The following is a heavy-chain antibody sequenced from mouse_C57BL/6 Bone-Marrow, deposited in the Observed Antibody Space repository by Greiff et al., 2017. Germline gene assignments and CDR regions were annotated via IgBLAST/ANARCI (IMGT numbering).Heavy chain of an antibody. Sequence: VQLQQSGPVLVKPGASVKMSCKASGYTFTDYYMNWVKQSPGKSLEWIGVINPYNGGTSYNQKFKGKATLTVDKSSSTAYMELSSLTSEDSAVYYCAREWLPPDYWGQGTTLTVSS. CDR1: GYTFTDYY. CDR2: INPYNGGT. CDR3: AREWLPPDY. V-gene: IGHV1-19*01. D-gene: IGHD2-2*01. J-gene: IGHJ2*01.